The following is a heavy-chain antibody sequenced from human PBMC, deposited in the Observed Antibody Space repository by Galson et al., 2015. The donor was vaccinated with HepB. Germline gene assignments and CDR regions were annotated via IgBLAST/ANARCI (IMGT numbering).Heavy chain of an antibody. V-gene: IGHV7-4-1*02. J-gene: IGHJ5*02. CDR3: VSDGGNNWLDP. Sequence: SVKVSCKASGYTFRNYAINWVRQAPGQGLEWLGWINTNTGNPTYAQDFTGRFVFSLDTSVNTAYLQISSLKTEDTAVYYCVSDGGNNWLDPWGQGTLVTVSS. D-gene: IGHD4-23*01. CDR1: GYTFRNYA. CDR2: INTNTGNP.